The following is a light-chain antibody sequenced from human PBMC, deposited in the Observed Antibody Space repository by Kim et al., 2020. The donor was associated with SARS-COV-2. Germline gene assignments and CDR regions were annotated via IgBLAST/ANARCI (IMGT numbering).Light chain of an antibody. V-gene: IGKV3-20*01. CDR1: QNVGNNY. CDR2: HAS. J-gene: IGKJ4*01. Sequence: EVVLTQSPGTLSLSPGERATLSCRASQNVGNNYLGWYQQKPGQAPRLLIYHASTRATAIPVRFSGSGSGTDFTLAISRLEPEDFAVYYCHQYAYAPLTFGGGTKVDIK. CDR3: HQYAYAPLT.